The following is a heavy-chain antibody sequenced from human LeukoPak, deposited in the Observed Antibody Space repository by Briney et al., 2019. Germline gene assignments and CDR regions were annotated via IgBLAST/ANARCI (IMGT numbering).Heavy chain of an antibody. J-gene: IGHJ1*01. D-gene: IGHD6-13*01. V-gene: IGHV3-23*01. CDR2: ISGSGGST. CDR3: AKKSIGGLAAAIPPYFQH. Sequence: AGGSLRLSCAASGFTFSIYSMNWVRQAPGKGLEWVSAISGSGGSTYYADSVKGRFTISRDNSTNTLYLQMNSLRAEDTAVYYCAKKSIGGLAAAIPPYFQHWGQGTLVTVSS. CDR1: GFTFSIYS.